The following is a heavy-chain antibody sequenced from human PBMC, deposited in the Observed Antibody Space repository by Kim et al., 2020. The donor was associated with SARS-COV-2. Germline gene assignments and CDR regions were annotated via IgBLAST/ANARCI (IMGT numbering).Heavy chain of an antibody. CDR2: IYYSGST. D-gene: IGHD1-26*01. CDR1: GGSISSYY. CDR3: ARGRSPYYFDY. V-gene: IGHV4-59*01. J-gene: IGHJ4*02. Sequence: SETLSLTCTVSGGSISSYYWSWIRQPPGKGLEWIGYIYYSGSTNYNPSLKSRVTISVDTSKNQFSLKLSSVTAADTAVYYCARGRSPYYFDYWGQGTLVT.